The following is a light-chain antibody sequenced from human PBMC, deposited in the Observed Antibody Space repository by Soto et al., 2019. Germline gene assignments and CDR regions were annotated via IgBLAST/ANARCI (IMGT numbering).Light chain of an antibody. CDR2: DVT. CDR3: SSYTTSNTRQIV. V-gene: IGLV2-14*03. J-gene: IGLJ1*01. CDR1: SSDVGGYNY. Sequence: QSVLTQPASVSGSPGHSITISCTGTSSDVGGYNYVSWYQHHPGKAPKLIIYDVTNRPSGVSNPFSGSKSGNTASLTISGLQPEDEADYYCSSYTTSNTRQIVFGTGTKVTVL.